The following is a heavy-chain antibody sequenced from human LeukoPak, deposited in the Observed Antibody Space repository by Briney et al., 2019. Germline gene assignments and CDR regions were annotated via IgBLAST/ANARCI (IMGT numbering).Heavy chain of an antibody. D-gene: IGHD2-2*01. CDR2: INPSGGST. Sequence: ASVKVSCKASGYTFTLCYMHWARQAPGQGLEWMGTINPSGGSTHYAQRFQGRVTMTRDTSTSTVDMELSSLRSEDTAVYYCARGYCSSTSCYAWFDPWGQGTLVTVSS. V-gene: IGHV1-46*01. CDR1: GYTFTLCY. CDR3: ARGYCSSTSCYAWFDP. J-gene: IGHJ5*02.